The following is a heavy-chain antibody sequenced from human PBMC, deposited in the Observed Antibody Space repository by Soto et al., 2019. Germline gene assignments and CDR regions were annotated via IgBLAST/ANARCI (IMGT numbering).Heavy chain of an antibody. D-gene: IGHD2-15*01. V-gene: IGHV3-23*01. CDR1: GFTFSSYA. CDR2: ISGSGGST. CDR3: AKDDINIVVGPSSDY. Sequence: EVQLLESGGGLVQPGGSLRLSCAASGFTFSSYAMRWVRQAPGKGLEWVSAISGSGGSTYYADSVKGRFNISRDNSKNTLYLQMNRLRAEDTAVYYCAKDDINIVVGPSSDYWGQGTLVTVSS. J-gene: IGHJ4*02.